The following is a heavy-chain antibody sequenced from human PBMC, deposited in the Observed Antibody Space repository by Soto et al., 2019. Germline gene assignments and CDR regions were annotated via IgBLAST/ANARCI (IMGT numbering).Heavy chain of an antibody. CDR2: ISGSGGST. V-gene: IGHV3-23*01. CDR1: GFTFSSYA. Sequence: GGSLRLSCAASGFTFSSYAMRWVRQAPVKGLEWVSAISGSGGSTYYADSVKGRFTISRDNSKNTLYLQMNSPRAEDTAVYYCARRGRGSYCYYWGKGSMVTVAS. CDR3: ARRGRGSYCYY. J-gene: IGHJ4*02. D-gene: IGHD1-26*01.